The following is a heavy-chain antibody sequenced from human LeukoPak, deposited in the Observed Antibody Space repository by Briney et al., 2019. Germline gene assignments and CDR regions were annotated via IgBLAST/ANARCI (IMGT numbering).Heavy chain of an antibody. J-gene: IGHJ6*02. CDR1: GFTFSSYA. CDR2: ISGSGGST. D-gene: IGHD2-21*01. Sequence: GGSLRLSCAASGFTFSSYAMSWVRQAPGKGLEWVSAISGSGGSTYYADSVKGRFTISRDNSKNALYLQMSGLRVEDTAVYHCASDSPYYGVDVWGQGTTVTVSS. CDR3: ASDSPYYGVDV. V-gene: IGHV3-23*01.